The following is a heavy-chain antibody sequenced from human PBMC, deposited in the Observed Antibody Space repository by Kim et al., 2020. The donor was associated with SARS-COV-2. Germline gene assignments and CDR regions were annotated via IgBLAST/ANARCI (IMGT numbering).Heavy chain of an antibody. CDR2: IIPIFGTA. CDR3: ADGGGDILTGYYGY. Sequence: SVKVSCKASGGTFSSYAISWVLQAPGQGLEWMGGIIPIFGTANYAQKFQGRVTITADESTSTAYMELSSLRSEDTAVYYCADGGGDILTGYYGYRGQGTLVTVSS. V-gene: IGHV1-69*13. D-gene: IGHD3-9*01. CDR1: GGTFSSYA. J-gene: IGHJ4*02.